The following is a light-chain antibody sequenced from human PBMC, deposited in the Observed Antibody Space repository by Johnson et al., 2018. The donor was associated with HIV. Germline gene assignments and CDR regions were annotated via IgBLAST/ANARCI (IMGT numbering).Light chain of an antibody. V-gene: IGLV1-51*01. CDR2: DNN. J-gene: IGLJ1*01. CDR3: GTWDSSLTASYV. Sequence: QSVLTQPPSVSAAPGQRVTISCSGSSSNIGNNYVSWYQHLPGTAPKLLIYDNNKRPSGIPDRFSGSKSCTSATLGITGLQTGDEADYYCGTWDSSLTASYVVGTGTKGTVL. CDR1: SSNIGNNY.